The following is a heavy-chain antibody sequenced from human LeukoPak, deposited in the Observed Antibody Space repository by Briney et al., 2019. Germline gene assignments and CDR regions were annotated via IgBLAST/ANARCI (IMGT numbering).Heavy chain of an antibody. CDR2: IASSSNYI. Sequence: PGGSLRLSCAASGFTFSIYSMNWVRQPPGKGLEWLSSIASSSNYIYYADSVKGRFTISRDNVQNSLYLQMNSRRADDTAMYYCARDRGYFDNWGQGTLVTVSS. J-gene: IGHJ4*02. CDR1: GFTFSIYS. V-gene: IGHV3-21*01. CDR3: ARDRGYFDN.